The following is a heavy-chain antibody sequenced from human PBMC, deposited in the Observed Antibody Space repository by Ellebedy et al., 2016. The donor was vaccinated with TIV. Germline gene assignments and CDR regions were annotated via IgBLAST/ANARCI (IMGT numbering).Heavy chain of an antibody. J-gene: IGHJ4*02. Sequence: PGGSLRLSCAVSGFTFSSYNMNWIRQAPGKGLEWVSAINSVSTSMFYADSVKGRFNVSRDTSKDPLYLQMNSLRAEDTAVYYCARMGWDGRLRWGFDYWGQGTLVTVSS. D-gene: IGHD5-12*01. V-gene: IGHV3-21*04. CDR3: ARMGWDGRLRWGFDY. CDR1: GFTFSSYN. CDR2: INSVSTSM.